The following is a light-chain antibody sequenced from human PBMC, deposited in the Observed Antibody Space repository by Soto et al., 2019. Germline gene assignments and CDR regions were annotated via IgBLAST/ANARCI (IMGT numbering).Light chain of an antibody. CDR2: MVS. CDR3: MQAAHWPHT. V-gene: IGKV2-30*01. J-gene: IGKJ2*01. Sequence: DVVMTQSPLSLPVTLGQPASISCRSSQSLVNSDGNTNLTWFQQRPGQSPRRLIYMVSNRDSGVPDRFSGSGSGTDFTLRISRVEAEDVAVYYCMQAAHWPHTFGQGTKLEIK. CDR1: QSLVNSDGNTN.